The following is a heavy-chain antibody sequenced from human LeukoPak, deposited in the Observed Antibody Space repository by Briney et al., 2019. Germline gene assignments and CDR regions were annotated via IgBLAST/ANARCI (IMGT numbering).Heavy chain of an antibody. CDR2: IYYSGST. V-gene: IGHV4-31*03. D-gene: IGHD2-21*02. CDR1: GGSISSGGYY. J-gene: IGHJ5*02. CDR3: ARAPCGGDCYSSGWFDP. Sequence: PSQTLSLTCTVSGGSISSGGYYWSWIRQHPGKGLEWIGYIYYSGSTYYNPSLKSRVTISVDTSKNQFSLKLSSVTAADTAVYYRARAPCGGDCYSSGWFDPWGQGTLVTVSS.